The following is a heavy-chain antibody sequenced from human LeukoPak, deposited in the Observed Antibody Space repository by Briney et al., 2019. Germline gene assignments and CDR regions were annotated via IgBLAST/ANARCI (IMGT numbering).Heavy chain of an antibody. CDR1: GFTFSSYA. D-gene: IGHD5-18*01. V-gene: IGHV3-23*01. CDR2: ISGSGGST. J-gene: IGHJ4*02. Sequence: GGSLRLSCAASGFTFSSYAMSWVRQAPGKGLEWVSAISGSGGSTYYADSVKGRFTISRDNSKNTLYLQMDSLRAEDTAVYYCAKDLEYSYGYFDYWGQGTLVTVSS. CDR3: AKDLEYSYGYFDY.